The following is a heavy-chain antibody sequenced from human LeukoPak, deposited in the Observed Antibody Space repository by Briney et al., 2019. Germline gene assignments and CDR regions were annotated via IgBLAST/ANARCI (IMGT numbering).Heavy chain of an antibody. CDR3: ARGGGAFDI. D-gene: IGHD5-12*01. J-gene: IGHJ3*02. CDR1: GFTFSSYS. CDR2: ISSSSNYI. Sequence: PGGSLRLSCAASGFTFSSYSMNWVRQAPGKGLEWVSSISSSSNYIHYADSVKGRFTISRDNAKNSLYLQMNSLRAEDTAVYFCARGGGAFDIWGQGTMVTVSS. V-gene: IGHV3-21*01.